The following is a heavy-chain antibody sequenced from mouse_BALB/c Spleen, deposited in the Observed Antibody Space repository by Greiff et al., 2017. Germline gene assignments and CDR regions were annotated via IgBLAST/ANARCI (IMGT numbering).Heavy chain of an antibody. CDR1: GYSITSGYY. CDR3: ARGGYYGSHYFDY. V-gene: IGHV3-6*02. Sequence: DVKLQESGPGLVKPSQSLSLTCSVTGYSITSGYYWNWIRQFPGNKLEWMGYISYDGSNNYNPSLKNRISITRDTSKNQFFLKLNSVTTEDTATYYCARGGYYGSHYFDYWGQGTTLTVSS. D-gene: IGHD1-1*01. CDR2: ISYDGSN. J-gene: IGHJ2*01.